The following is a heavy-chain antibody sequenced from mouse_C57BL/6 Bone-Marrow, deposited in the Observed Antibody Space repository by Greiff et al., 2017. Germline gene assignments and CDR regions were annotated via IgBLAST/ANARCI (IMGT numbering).Heavy chain of an antibody. Sequence: VQLQQPGAELVKPGASVKLSCKASGYTFTSYWMHWVKQRPGQGLEWIGMIHPNSGSTKYNEKFKSKATLTVDKSSSTAYMQLSSLTSEDSAVYYCARERLRPYYFDYWGQGTTLTVSS. J-gene: IGHJ2*01. V-gene: IGHV1-64*01. D-gene: IGHD2-4*01. CDR2: IHPNSGST. CDR1: GYTFTSYW. CDR3: ARERLRPYYFDY.